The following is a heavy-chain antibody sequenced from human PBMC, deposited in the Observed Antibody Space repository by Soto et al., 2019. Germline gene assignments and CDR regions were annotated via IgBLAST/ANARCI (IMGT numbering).Heavy chain of an antibody. D-gene: IGHD3-9*01. CDR3: GGLGYYYYYMDG. CDR2: INHSGST. V-gene: IGHV4-34*01. Sequence: SETLSLTCAVYGGSFSGYYWSWIRQPPGKGLEWIGEINHSGSTNYNPSLKSRVTISVDTSKNQFSLKLSSVTAADTAVYYCGGLGYYYYYMDGWGKGTTVTVAS. J-gene: IGHJ6*03. CDR1: GGSFSGYY.